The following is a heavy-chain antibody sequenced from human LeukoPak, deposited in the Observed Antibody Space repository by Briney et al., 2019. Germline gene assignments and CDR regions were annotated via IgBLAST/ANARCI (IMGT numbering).Heavy chain of an antibody. Sequence: SETLSLTCTVSGGSVSSGSYYWSWIRQPPGKGLEWIGYIYYSGSTNYNPSLKSRVTISVDTSKNQFSLKLSSVTAADTAVYNCARGIDYWGQGTLVTVSS. J-gene: IGHJ4*02. CDR1: GGSVSSGSYY. CDR2: IYYSGST. V-gene: IGHV4-61*01. CDR3: ARGIDY.